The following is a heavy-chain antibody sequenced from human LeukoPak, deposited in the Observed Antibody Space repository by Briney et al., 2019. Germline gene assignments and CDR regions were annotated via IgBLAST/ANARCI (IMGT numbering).Heavy chain of an antibody. D-gene: IGHD3-22*01. V-gene: IGHV3-72*01. CDR3: ARDIDRLGSYYFDY. J-gene: IGHJ4*02. CDR2: TKNKANSYTT. Sequence: GGSLRLSCAASGFTFSDHYMDWVRQAPGKGLEWVGRTKNKANSYTTEYAASVKGRFTISRDDSKNSLYLQMNSLKTEDTAVYYCARDIDRLGSYYFDYWGQGTLVTVSS. CDR1: GFTFSDHY.